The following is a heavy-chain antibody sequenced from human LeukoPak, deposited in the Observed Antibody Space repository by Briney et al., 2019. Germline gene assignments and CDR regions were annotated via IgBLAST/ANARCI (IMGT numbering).Heavy chain of an antibody. D-gene: IGHD3-9*01. V-gene: IGHV4-39*01. CDR3: ASLTGYPNWFDP. CDR1: GGSISSSSYY. Sequence: SESLSLSCTVSGGSISSSSYYWGWIRQPPGKELEWIGSIYYSGSTYYNPSLKSRVTISVDTYNDQFSLKLSSVTAADTAVYYCASLTGYPNWFDPWGQGTLVTVSS. CDR2: IYYSGST. J-gene: IGHJ5*02.